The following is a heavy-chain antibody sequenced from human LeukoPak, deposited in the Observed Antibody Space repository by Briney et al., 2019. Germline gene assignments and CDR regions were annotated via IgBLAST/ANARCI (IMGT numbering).Heavy chain of an antibody. Sequence: SETLSLTCTVSGGSVSSDSYYWSWIRQPPGKGLECIGYIYYSGSTNYNPSLKSRVTISIDTSKNQFSLKLSSVTAADTAVYYCARVYYYDSRRIDIWGQGTMVTVSS. V-gene: IGHV4-61*01. CDR1: GGSVSSDSYY. J-gene: IGHJ3*02. CDR3: ARVYYYDSRRIDI. D-gene: IGHD3-22*01. CDR2: IYYSGST.